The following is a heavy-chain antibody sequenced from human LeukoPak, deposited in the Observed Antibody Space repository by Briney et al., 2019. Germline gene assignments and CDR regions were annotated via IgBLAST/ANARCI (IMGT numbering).Heavy chain of an antibody. CDR2: FDPEDGET. CDR3: ATGLLAVDTAMATHDY. D-gene: IGHD5-18*01. Sequence: ASVKVPCKVSGYTLTELSMHWVRQAPGKGLEWMGGFDPEDGETIYAQKFQGRVTMTEDTSTDTAYMELSSLRSEDTAVYYCATGLLAVDTAMATHDYWGQGTLVTVSS. CDR1: GYTLTELS. J-gene: IGHJ4*02. V-gene: IGHV1-24*01.